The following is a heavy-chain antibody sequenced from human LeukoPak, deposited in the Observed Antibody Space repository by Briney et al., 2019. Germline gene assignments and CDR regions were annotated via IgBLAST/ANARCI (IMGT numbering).Heavy chain of an antibody. J-gene: IGHJ4*02. V-gene: IGHV3-7*01. Sequence: GRSLRLSCAASGFTFSSYAMHWVRQAPGKGLEWVANINQDGTEKYYVDSVKGRFTISRDNAKNSLDLQMNSLRVEDTGIYYCVKVAKYYYGSETYYFFEHWGQGTPVTAPS. D-gene: IGHD3-10*01. CDR2: INQDGTEK. CDR3: VKVAKYYYGSETYYFFEH. CDR1: GFTFSSYA.